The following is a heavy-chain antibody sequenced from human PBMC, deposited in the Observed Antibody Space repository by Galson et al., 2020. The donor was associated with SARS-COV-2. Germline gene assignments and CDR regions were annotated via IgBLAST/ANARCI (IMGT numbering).Heavy chain of an antibody. CDR2: ISSNGGST. CDR1: GFPSSSSP. D-gene: IGHD1-26*01. CDR3: ARGGELLLDY. V-gene: IGHV3-64*01. Sequence: GASPTISRAASGFPSSSSPMHWARQAPGKRLEYVSAISSNGGSTYYANSVKGRFTISRDNSKNTLYLQMGSLGAEDMAVYYCARGGELLLDYWGQGTLVTVSS. J-gene: IGHJ4*02.